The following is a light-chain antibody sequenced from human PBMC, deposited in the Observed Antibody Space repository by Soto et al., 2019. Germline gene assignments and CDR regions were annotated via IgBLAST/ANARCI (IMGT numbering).Light chain of an antibody. J-gene: IGKJ5*01. CDR1: QSVRTK. CDR3: QQYNSWPPIT. CDR2: GAS. V-gene: IGKV3-15*01. Sequence: EIVMTQSPGTLSVSPGEGATLFCRASQSVRTKLAWYQQRAGQAPRLLMYGASTRATGIPDRFSGSGSGTEFTLTIGSLQSEDFAVYYCQQYNSWPPITFGQGTPREI.